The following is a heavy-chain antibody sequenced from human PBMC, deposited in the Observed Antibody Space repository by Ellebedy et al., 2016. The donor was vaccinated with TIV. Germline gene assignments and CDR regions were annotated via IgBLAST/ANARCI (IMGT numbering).Heavy chain of an antibody. CDR1: GFSFRDYY. CDR2: ISSSGSTK. Sequence: GESLKISCAASGFSFRDYYMSWVRQAPGKGLELVAYISSSGSTKYYADSVKGRFTISRDNAKISLYLQMNSLRAEDTAVYYCASQAALEGDYYYGMDVWGQGTTVTVSS. CDR3: ASQAALEGDYYYGMDV. D-gene: IGHD6-25*01. V-gene: IGHV3-11*01. J-gene: IGHJ6*02.